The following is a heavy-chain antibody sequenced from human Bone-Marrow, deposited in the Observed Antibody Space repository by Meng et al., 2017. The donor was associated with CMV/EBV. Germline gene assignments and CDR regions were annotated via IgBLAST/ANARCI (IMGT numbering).Heavy chain of an antibody. CDR2: IKQGGSEK. Sequence: GESLKISCAASGFTFSSYWMSWVRQPPGKGLEWVANIKQGGSEKYYVDSVKGRFTISRDNAKNSLYLQMNSLRAEDTAVYYCARVTYSNYVLPHYYYNGMDVWGQGTTVTVSS. V-gene: IGHV3-7*01. J-gene: IGHJ6*02. D-gene: IGHD4-11*01. CDR1: GFTFSSYW. CDR3: ARVTYSNYVLPHYYYNGMDV.